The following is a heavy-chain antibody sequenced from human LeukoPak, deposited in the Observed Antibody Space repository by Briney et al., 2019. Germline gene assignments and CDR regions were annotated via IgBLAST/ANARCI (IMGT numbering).Heavy chain of an antibody. CDR1: GFTFSRHW. Sequence: GGSLRLSSAASGFTFSRHWMTWGRQAPGKGLEWVADIKEDGSKKNYVDSVKGRFTISRDNAKNSLYLQMNSLRAEDTAVYFCATPLDYYDSSGYHQGGDWGQGTLVTVSS. V-gene: IGHV3-7*03. J-gene: IGHJ4*02. CDR2: IKEDGSKK. D-gene: IGHD3-22*01. CDR3: ATPLDYYDSSGYHQGGD.